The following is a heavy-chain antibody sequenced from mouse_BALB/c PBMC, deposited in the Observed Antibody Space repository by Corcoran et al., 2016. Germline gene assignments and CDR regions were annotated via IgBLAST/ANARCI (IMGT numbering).Heavy chain of an antibody. CDR3: ARGSSYAMDY. J-gene: IGHJ4*01. D-gene: IGHD1-1*01. CDR1: GYTFTNYG. CDR2: INTYTGEP. Sequence: QIQLVQSGPELKKPGETVKISCKASGYTFTNYGMYWVKQAPGKGLKWMGWINTYTGEPTYPDDFKGRFAFSLETSASTAYLQINNLKNEDTATYFCARGSSYAMDYWGQGTSVTVSS. V-gene: IGHV9-3-1*01.